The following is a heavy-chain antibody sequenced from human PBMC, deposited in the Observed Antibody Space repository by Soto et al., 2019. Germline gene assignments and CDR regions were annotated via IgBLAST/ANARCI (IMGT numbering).Heavy chain of an antibody. CDR3: ARESRGYDILTGYPPFDY. V-gene: IGHV1-46*01. CDR2: INPSGGST. D-gene: IGHD3-9*01. CDR1: GYTFTSYY. J-gene: IGHJ4*02. Sequence: QVQLVQSGAEVKKPGASVKVSCKASGYTFTSYYMHWVRQAPGQGLEWMGIINPSGGSTSYAQKFQGGVTMTRDTSTSTVYMELSSLRSEDTAVYYCARESRGYDILTGYPPFDYWGQGTLVTVSS.